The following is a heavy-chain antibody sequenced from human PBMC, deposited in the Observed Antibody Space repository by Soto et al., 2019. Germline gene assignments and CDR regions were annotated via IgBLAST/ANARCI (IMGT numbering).Heavy chain of an antibody. V-gene: IGHV1-69*13. Sequence: ASVKVSCKASGGTFSSYAISWVRPAPGQGLGWIGRIIPIFSTANYSQKSQGRGTITAEETTSTAYMELSSLRSEDTAVYYCARSAVPAAIGYYNGMDVWGQGTTVTVSS. J-gene: IGHJ6*02. CDR1: GGTFSSYA. D-gene: IGHD2-2*01. CDR2: IIPIFSTA. CDR3: ARSAVPAAIGYYNGMDV.